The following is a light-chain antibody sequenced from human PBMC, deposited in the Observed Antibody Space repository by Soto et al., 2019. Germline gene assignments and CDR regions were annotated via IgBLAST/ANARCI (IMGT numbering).Light chain of an antibody. Sequence: EIVMTQSPATLPLPPRERATLSCRASQSVSSNLAWYPQKPGQAPRLLIYGASTRATGIPARFSGSGSGTEFTLTISSLQSEDFAVYYCQQYNNWPAITFGQGTRLEI. CDR2: GAS. J-gene: IGKJ5*01. CDR1: QSVSSN. CDR3: QQYNNWPAIT. V-gene: IGKV3D-15*01.